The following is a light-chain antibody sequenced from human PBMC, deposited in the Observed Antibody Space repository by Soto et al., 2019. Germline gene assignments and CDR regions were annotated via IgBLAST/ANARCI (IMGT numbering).Light chain of an antibody. CDR2: DVT. CDR1: SSDVGDFNY. J-gene: IGLJ2*01. V-gene: IGLV2-14*03. CDR3: SSYSSSTTHVV. Sequence: HSVLTQPASVSGSPGRSVTISCTGTSSDVGDFNYVSWYQHLPGRAPKLIIYDVTNRPSGISYRFSASKSGRTASLTISGLQAEDEADYYCSSYSSSTTHVVFGGGTQLTVL.